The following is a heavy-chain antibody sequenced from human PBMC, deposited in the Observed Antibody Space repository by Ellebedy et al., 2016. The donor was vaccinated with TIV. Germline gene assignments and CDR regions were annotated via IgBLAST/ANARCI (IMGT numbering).Heavy chain of an antibody. V-gene: IGHV1-2*04. J-gene: IGHJ6*02. Sequence: ASVKVSCXASGYTFTDNYIHWVRQAPGQGLEWMGWIHPNSGATKYAQKSEGWVTMTRDTSISTVYMELSRSRSDDTAVYYCARAGLEPRSVDYYFYGLDVWGQGTAVTVSS. CDR2: IHPNSGAT. D-gene: IGHD1-1*01. CDR1: GYTFTDNY. CDR3: ARAGLEPRSVDYYFYGLDV.